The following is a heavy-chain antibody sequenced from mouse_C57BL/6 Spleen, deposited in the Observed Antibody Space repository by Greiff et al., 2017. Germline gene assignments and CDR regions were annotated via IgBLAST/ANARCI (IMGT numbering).Heavy chain of an antibody. D-gene: IGHD2-3*01. CDR2: IDPETGGT. CDR3: TRSGGGYYVFAY. CDR1: GYPFTDYE. J-gene: IGHJ3*01. Sequence: QVQLQQSGAELVRPGASVTLSCKASGYPFTDYEMHWVKQTPVHGLEWIGAIDPETGGTAYNQKFKGKAILTADKSSSTAYMELRSLTSEDSAVYSCTRSGGGYYVFAYWGQGTLVTVSA. V-gene: IGHV1-15*01.